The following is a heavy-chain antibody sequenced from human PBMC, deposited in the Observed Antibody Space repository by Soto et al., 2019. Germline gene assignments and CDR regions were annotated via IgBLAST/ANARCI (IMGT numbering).Heavy chain of an antibody. CDR3: ARGEGGLAVDDTLDY. CDR1: GFTFSSYA. CDR2: ISYDGSNK. Sequence: QVQLVESGGGVVQPGRSLRLSCAASGFTFSSYAMHWVRQAPGKGLERVAVISYDGSNKYYADSVKGRFTISRDNSKNTLYLQMNSLRAEDTAVYYCARGEGGLAVDDTLDYWGQGTLVTVSS. V-gene: IGHV3-30-3*01. J-gene: IGHJ4*02. D-gene: IGHD6-19*01.